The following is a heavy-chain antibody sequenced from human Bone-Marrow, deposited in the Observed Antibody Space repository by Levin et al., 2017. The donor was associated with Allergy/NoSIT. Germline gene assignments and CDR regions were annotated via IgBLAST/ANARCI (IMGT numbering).Heavy chain of an antibody. J-gene: IGHJ4*02. CDR1: GGSVDRGGYY. D-gene: IGHD5-18*01. V-gene: IGHV4-61*08. CDR2: FYYKGTP. CDR3: ARHARGYIYGYYDL. Sequence: NASETLSLTCTLSGGSVDRGGYYWSWIRQPPGKGLEWIGYFYYKGTPNYNPSLQSRASILADTPKNQFSLSLKSVTAADTAVYYCARHARGYIYGYYDLWGQGSLVTVSS.